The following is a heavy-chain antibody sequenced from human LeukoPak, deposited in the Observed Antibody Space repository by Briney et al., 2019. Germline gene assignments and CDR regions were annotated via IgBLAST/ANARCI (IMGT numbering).Heavy chain of an antibody. J-gene: IGHJ4*02. Sequence: PSETLSLTCGVSGGSISGYYWSWIRQPAGKGLEWIGRIYSSGTITYNPSLQSRVTMSVDTSKNEFSLKMSSVTAADTAVYYCARDPIAAANPWGQGTLVTVSS. CDR2: IYSSGTI. CDR3: ARDPIAAANP. D-gene: IGHD6-13*01. CDR1: GGSISGYY. V-gene: IGHV4-4*07.